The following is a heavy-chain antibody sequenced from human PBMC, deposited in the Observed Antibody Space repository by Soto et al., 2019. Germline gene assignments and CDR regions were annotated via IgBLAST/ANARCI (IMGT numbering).Heavy chain of an antibody. CDR2: ISDSGTT. D-gene: IGHD3-10*01. J-gene: IGHJ5*01. V-gene: IGHV4-31*03. CDR3: ATSVRAGRWFDS. Sequence: KSSETLSLTCTVSGGSIGSGLYYWSWICQHPGKGLEWTGYISDSGTTYYSPSLQSRLSMSVDTSNNNFSLKLASVTAADTAVYYCATSVRAGRWFDSWGPGNLVTVSS. CDR1: GGSIGSGLYY.